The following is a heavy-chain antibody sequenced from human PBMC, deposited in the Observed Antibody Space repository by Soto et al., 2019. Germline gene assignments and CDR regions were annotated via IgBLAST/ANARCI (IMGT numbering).Heavy chain of an antibody. CDR1: GDSISSLY. J-gene: IGHJ4*02. CDR3: AKSLWDTSGWKTDY. D-gene: IGHD6-19*01. CDR2: IYYSGSI. Sequence: QVQLQESGPGLVKPSETLSLTCTVSGDSISSLYWSWIWQPPGKGLEWIGYIYYSGSINYNPSLKSRVTISVDPSKNQFSLRLSSVTAADTAVYYCAKSLWDTSGWKTDYWGQGTLVTVSS. V-gene: IGHV4-59*01.